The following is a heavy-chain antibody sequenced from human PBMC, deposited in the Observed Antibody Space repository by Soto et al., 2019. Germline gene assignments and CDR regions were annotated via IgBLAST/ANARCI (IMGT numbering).Heavy chain of an antibody. CDR1: GFTFXSYA. CDR3: AKTPPPLSITMVRGVPEYFQH. D-gene: IGHD3-10*01. J-gene: IGHJ1*01. CDR2: ISGSGGST. Sequence: GGSLRLSCAASGFTFXSYAMSWVRQAPGKGLEWVSAISGSGGSTYYADSVKGRFTISRDNSKNTLYLQMNSLRAEDTAVYYCAKTPPPLSITMVRGVPEYFQHWGQGTLVTVSS. V-gene: IGHV3-23*01.